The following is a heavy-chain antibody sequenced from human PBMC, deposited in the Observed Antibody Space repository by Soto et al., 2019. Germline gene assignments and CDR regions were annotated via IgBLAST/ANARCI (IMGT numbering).Heavy chain of an antibody. J-gene: IGHJ3*02. CDR2: IYHSGST. Sequence: QVQLQESGPGLVKPSGTLSLTCAVSGGSISSSNWWSWVRQPPGKGLEWMGEIYHSGSTNYNPSLKSRVTISVDKSKNQFYLKLRSVTAADTAVYYCARTSPDYYDSSGYNPGAFDIWGQGTMVTVSS. CDR1: GGSISSSNW. V-gene: IGHV4-4*02. CDR3: ARTSPDYYDSSGYNPGAFDI. D-gene: IGHD3-22*01.